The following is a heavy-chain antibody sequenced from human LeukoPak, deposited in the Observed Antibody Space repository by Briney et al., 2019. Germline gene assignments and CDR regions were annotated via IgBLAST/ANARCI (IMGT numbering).Heavy chain of an antibody. CDR2: ISGSGGST. V-gene: IGHV3-23*01. Sequence: GGSLRLSCAASGFTFSSYAMSWVRQAPGKGLEWVSAISGSGGSTYYADSVKGRFTISRDNSKNTLYLQMNSLRAEDTAVYYCAKVRVSGTLAWGAFDIWGQGTMVTVSS. CDR3: AKVRVSGTLAWGAFDI. D-gene: IGHD6-19*01. J-gene: IGHJ3*02. CDR1: GFTFSSYA.